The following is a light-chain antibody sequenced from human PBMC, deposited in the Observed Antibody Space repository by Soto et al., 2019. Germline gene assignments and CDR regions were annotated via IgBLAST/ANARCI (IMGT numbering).Light chain of an antibody. Sequence: EIVMTQSPATLSVSPGDRATLSCRASESVTSSLAWYQQKPGQPPRLLIYAASTRATDVPARFSGGGSETELTLTISSLQAEDVAVYYCQQYYSDPPGTFGQGTKVDI. J-gene: IGKJ1*01. V-gene: IGKV3-15*01. CDR2: AAS. CDR1: ESVTSS. CDR3: QQYYSDPPGT.